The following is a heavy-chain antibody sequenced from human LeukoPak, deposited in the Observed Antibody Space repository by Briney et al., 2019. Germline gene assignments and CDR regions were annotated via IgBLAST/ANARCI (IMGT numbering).Heavy chain of an antibody. Sequence: PGGSLRLSCAASGFTFSSHAMSWVRQAPGKGPEWVAGIRYNGVSTYYADSVKGRFTISRDNSKNTLYLQMNSLRAEDTAVYYCAKRGGVWSESYAFGMDAWGQGTTVIVSS. D-gene: IGHD3-3*01. J-gene: IGHJ6*02. V-gene: IGHV3-23*01. CDR1: GFTFSSHA. CDR2: IRYNGVST. CDR3: AKRGGVWSESYAFGMDA.